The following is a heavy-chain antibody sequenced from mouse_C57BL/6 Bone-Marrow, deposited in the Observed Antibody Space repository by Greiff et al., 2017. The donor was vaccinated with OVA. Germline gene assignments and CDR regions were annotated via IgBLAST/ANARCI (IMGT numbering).Heavy chain of an antibody. J-gene: IGHJ3*01. CDR2: IYPRSGNT. D-gene: IGHD3-1*01. CDR3: ARRAASDGFAY. Sequence: VKVVESGAELARPGASVKLSCKASGYTFTSYGISWVKQRTGQGLEWIGEIYPRSGNTYYNEKFKGKATLTADKSSSTAYMELRSLTSEDSAVYFWARRAASDGFAYWGQGTLVTVSA. CDR1: GYTFTSYG. V-gene: IGHV1-81*01.